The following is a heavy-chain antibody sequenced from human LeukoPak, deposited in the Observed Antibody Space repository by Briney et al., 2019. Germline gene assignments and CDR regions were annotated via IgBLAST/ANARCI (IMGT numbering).Heavy chain of an antibody. V-gene: IGHV1-18*01. D-gene: IGHD3-3*01. CDR3: ARPQAMDYDFWSGPSSFDP. CDR2: ISAYNGNT. J-gene: IGHJ5*02. Sequence: ASVKVSCKASGYTFTSYGISWVRQAPGQGLEWMGWISAYNGNTNYAQKLQGRVTITTDTSTSTAYMELRSLRSDDTAVYYCARPQAMDYDFWSGPSSFDPWGQGTLVTVSS. CDR1: GYTFTSYG.